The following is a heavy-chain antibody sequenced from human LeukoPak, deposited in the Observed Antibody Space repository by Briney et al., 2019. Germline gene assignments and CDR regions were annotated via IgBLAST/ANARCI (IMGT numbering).Heavy chain of an antibody. V-gene: IGHV3-74*01. J-gene: IGHJ4*02. CDR3: ARVRTIRYGGNSLGASRVKRYYFDY. CDR1: GFTFSSYW. CDR2: ISRDGRTT. Sequence: GGSLRLSCAASGFTFSSYWLHWVRQAPGKGLVWVSRISRDGRTTTYAGSVKGRFTISRDNAKNTLYLQMNSLRAEDTAVYYCARVRTIRYGGNSLGASRVKRYYFDYWGQGTLVTVSS. D-gene: IGHD4-23*01.